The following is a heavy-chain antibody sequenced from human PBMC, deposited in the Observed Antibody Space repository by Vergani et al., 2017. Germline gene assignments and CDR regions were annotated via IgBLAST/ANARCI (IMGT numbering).Heavy chain of an antibody. D-gene: IGHD2-2*01. CDR2: IDPNSVDT. CDR3: ARVXVGCSRTKCFADH. CDR1: GFTFTSYH. J-gene: IGHJ4*02. Sequence: QVQLVQSGAEVKKPGASVGVSCKASGFTFTSYHIHWVRQAPGQGLDWLGRIDPNSVDTRYSQRFQDRVTITRDTSITTAYMEMTRLRPDDTGIYYCARVXVGCSRTKCFADHWGQGTLVTVSS. V-gene: IGHV1-2*01.